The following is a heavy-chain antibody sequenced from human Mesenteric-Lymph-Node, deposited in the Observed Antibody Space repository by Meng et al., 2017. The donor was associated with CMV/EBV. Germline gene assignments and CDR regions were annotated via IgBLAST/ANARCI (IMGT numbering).Heavy chain of an antibody. CDR1: GFTFSSYS. V-gene: IGHV3-21*01. J-gene: IGHJ4*02. Sequence: GGSLRLSCAASGFTFSSYSMNWVRQAPGKGLEWVSSISSSSSYIYYADSVKGRFTISRDNAKNSLYLQMNSLRAEDTAVYYCARDGGYYDFWSGYRHPFDYWGQGILVTVSS. CDR3: ARDGGYYDFWSGYRHPFDY. CDR2: ISSSSSYI. D-gene: IGHD3-3*01.